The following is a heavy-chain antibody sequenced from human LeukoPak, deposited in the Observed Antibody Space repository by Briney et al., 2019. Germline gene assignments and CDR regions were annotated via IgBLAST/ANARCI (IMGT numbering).Heavy chain of an antibody. Sequence: ASVKVSCKASGYTFTSYDISWVRQAPGQGLEWMGRIIPILGIANYAQKFQGRVTITADKSTSTAYMELSSLRSEDTAVYYCARPREGGSYYAYDYWGQGTLVTVSS. CDR2: IIPILGIA. V-gene: IGHV1-69*04. J-gene: IGHJ4*02. D-gene: IGHD1-26*01. CDR1: GYTFTSYD. CDR3: ARPREGGSYYAYDY.